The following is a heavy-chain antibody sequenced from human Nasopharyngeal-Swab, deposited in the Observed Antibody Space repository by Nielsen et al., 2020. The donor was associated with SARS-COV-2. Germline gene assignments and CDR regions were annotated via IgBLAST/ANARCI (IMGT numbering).Heavy chain of an antibody. J-gene: IGHJ4*02. CDR3: ARDGSSLRYFDWLPRGAFDY. V-gene: IGHV3-21*01. CDR2: ISSSSSYI. D-gene: IGHD3-9*01. Sequence: VRQAPGKGLEWVSSISSSSSYIYSADSVKGRFTISRDNAKNSLYLQMNSLRAEGTAVYYCARDGSSLRYFDWLPRGAFDYWGQGTLVTVSS.